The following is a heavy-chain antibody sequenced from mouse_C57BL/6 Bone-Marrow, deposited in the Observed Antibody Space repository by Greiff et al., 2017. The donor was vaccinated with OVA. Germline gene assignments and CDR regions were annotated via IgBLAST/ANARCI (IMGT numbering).Heavy chain of an antibody. D-gene: IGHD2-4*01. CDR2: IWTGGGT. CDR1: GFSLTSYA. J-gene: IGHJ3*01. CDR3: ARGDYDGRDVWFAY. V-gene: IGHV2-9-1*01. Sequence: VKVEESGPGLVAPSQSLSITCTVSGFSLTSYAISWVRQPPGKGLEWLGVIWTGGGTNYNSALKSRLSISKDNSKSQVFLKMNSLQTDDTARYYCARGDYDGRDVWFAYWGQGTLVTVSA.